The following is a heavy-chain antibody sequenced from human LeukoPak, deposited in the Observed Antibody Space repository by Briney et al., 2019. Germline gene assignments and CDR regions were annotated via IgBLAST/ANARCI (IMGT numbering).Heavy chain of an antibody. CDR3: ARYCSSTSCPFDY. V-gene: IGHV4-31*11. J-gene: IGHJ4*02. CDR1: GDSVISGTSF. CDR2: IHHSGHT. D-gene: IGHD2-2*01. Sequence: PSETLSLTCAVSGDSVISGTSFWGWIRQHPGKGPEWVGYIHHSGHTYDNPSLQSRVIISMDKSKNQFSLKLNSVTAADTAVYYCARYCSSTSCPFDYWGQGALVTVSS.